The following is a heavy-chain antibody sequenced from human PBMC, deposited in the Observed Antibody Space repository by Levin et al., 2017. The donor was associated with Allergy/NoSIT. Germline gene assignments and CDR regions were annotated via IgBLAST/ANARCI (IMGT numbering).Heavy chain of an antibody. CDR3: AREMGGTAADTFDI. CDR1: GYTFTFYG. V-gene: IGHV1-18*01. CDR2: ISPYNGNT. Sequence: GASVKVSCKASGYTFTFYGISWVRQAPGQGLEWMGWISPYNGNTHYAQQPQGRVTMTTDTSTSTAYLELRSLRSDDAGVYYCAREMGGTAADTFDIWGQGTRVTVSS. D-gene: IGHD5-18*01. J-gene: IGHJ3*02.